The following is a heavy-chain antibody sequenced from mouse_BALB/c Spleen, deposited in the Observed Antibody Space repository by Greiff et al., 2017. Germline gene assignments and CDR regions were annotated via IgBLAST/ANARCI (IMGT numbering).Heavy chain of an antibody. V-gene: IGHV2-9*02. D-gene: IGHD2-4*01. CDR3: ARDERPMITFLAY. CDR2: IWAGGST. Sequence: VQLQQSGPGLVAPSQSLSITCTVSGFSLTSYGVHWVRQPPGKGLEWLGVIWAGGSTNYNSALMSRLSISKDNSKSQVFLKMNSLQTDDTAMYYCARDERPMITFLAYWGQGTLVTVSA. J-gene: IGHJ3*01. CDR1: GFSLTSYG.